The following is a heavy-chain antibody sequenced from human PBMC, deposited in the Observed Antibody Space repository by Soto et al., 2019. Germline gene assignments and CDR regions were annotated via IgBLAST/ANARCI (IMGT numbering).Heavy chain of an antibody. D-gene: IGHD3-10*01. V-gene: IGHV3-23*01. CDR1: GFTFSNYA. CDR3: ARDYYYGSGNYYRADYYHYGMDV. CDR2: ISGSGGWT. Sequence: GGSLRLSCAASGFTFSNYAMSWVRQAPGKGLEWVSAISGSGGWTYYADSVKGRFTISRDNSKNTLYLQMNSLRAEDTAVYYCARDYYYGSGNYYRADYYHYGMDVWGQGTTVTVSS. J-gene: IGHJ6*02.